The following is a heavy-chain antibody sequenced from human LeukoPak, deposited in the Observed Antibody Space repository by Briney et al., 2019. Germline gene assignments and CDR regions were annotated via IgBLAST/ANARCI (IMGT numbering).Heavy chain of an antibody. D-gene: IGHD1-26*01. V-gene: IGHV3-66*02. CDR3: ARDYSGSYSTHFDY. J-gene: IGHJ4*02. CDR2: IYSGGST. Sequence: PGGSLRLSCAASGFTVSSNYMSWVRQAPGKGLEWVSVIYSGGSTYYADSVKGRFTISRDNSKNTLYLQMNSLRAEDTAVYYCARDYSGSYSTHFDYWGQGTLVTVSS. CDR1: GFTVSSNY.